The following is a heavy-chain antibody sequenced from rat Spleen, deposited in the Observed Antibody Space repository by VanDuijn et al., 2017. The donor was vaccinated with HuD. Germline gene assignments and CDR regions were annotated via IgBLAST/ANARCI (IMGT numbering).Heavy chain of an antibody. J-gene: IGHJ3*01. CDR1: GYSITSNY. D-gene: IGHD1-2*01. Sequence: EVQLQESGPGLVKPSQSLSLTCSVTGYSITSNYWGWIRKFPGNKMEWIGHISYSGSTTYNPSLKSRISITRDTSKNQFFLHLNSITTEDTATYYCARTQLSYWFAYWGKGTLVTVSS. V-gene: IGHV3-1*01. CDR2: ISYSGST. CDR3: ARTQLSYWFAY.